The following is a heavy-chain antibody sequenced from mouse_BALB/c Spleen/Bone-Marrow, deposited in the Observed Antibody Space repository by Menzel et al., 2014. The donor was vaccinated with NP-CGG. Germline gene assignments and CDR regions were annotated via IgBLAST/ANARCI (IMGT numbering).Heavy chain of an antibody. CDR1: GYAFSTYW. CDR3: ARVGFSFDY. V-gene: IGHV1-80*01. J-gene: IGHJ2*01. Sequence: VQLQESGAELVRPGSSVKISCKASGYAFSTYWMNWVKQRPGQGLEWIGQIYPGDGDTNYNEKFKGKATQTADKSSSTASIQLSSLTSEDSAVYFCARVGFSFDYWGQGTTLTVSS. D-gene: IGHD3-1*01. CDR2: IYPGDGDT.